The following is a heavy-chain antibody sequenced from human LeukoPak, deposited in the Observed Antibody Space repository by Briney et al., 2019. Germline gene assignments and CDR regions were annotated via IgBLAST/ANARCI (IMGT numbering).Heavy chain of an antibody. CDR1: GGTFSSYT. Sequence: ASMKVSCKASGGTFSSYTISWVRQAPGQGLEWMGRIIPILGIANYAQKFQGRVTITADKSTSTAYMELSSLGSEDTAVYYCARTLPYSSSSFDYFDYWGQGTLVTVSS. V-gene: IGHV1-69*02. CDR2: IIPILGIA. J-gene: IGHJ4*02. CDR3: ARTLPYSSSSFDYFDY. D-gene: IGHD6-6*01.